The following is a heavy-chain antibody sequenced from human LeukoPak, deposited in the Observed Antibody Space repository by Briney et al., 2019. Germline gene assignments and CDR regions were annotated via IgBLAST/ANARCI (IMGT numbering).Heavy chain of an antibody. CDR3: SRSLPATMRTKTNWVEP. CDR1: GYTFTSYD. Sequence: RASVKVSCKASGYTFTSYDIIWVRQATPQGLEWMGWMNPNSGNTGYAQKFQGRVTMTRNPSISTAYLELSSLRSDGPAEVYCSRSLPATMRTKTNWVEPWGQGTLVTVSS. V-gene: IGHV1-8*01. D-gene: IGHD2-2*01. J-gene: IGHJ5*02. CDR2: MNPNSGNT.